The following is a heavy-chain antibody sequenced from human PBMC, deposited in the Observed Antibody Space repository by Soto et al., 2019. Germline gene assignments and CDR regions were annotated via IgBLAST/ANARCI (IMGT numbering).Heavy chain of an antibody. CDR1: GYTFTSYD. D-gene: IGHD3-3*01. Sequence: GASVKVSCKASGYTFTSYDINWVRQATGQGLEWMGWMNPNSGNTGYAQKFQGRVTMTRNTSISTAYMELSSLRSEDTAVYYCARGITIFGVASFDYWGQGTLVTVSS. CDR2: MNPNSGNT. J-gene: IGHJ4*02. V-gene: IGHV1-8*01. CDR3: ARGITIFGVASFDY.